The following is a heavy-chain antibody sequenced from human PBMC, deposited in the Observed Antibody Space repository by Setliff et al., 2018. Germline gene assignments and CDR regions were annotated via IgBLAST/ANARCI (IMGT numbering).Heavy chain of an antibody. V-gene: IGHV3-23*01. D-gene: IGHD2-21*02. CDR3: AKDPNGDFVGAFDS. Sequence: GGSLRLSCVGSGFTISGYAMTWVRQVPGKGLEWISSIKDSDYSTYYADSVRGRFTISRDNSKNTIYLQMNSLRAEDTAKYYCAKDPNGDFVGAFDSWGRGTLVTVSS. J-gene: IGHJ5*01. CDR2: IKDSDYST. CDR1: GFTISGYA.